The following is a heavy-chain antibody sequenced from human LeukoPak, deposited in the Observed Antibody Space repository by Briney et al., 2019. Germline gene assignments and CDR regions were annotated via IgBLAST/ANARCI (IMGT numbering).Heavy chain of an antibody. CDR1: GYTFTGYY. CDR2: INPNSGGT. J-gene: IGHJ4*02. V-gene: IGHV1-2*06. CDR3: TRLGAGLPYQTPPDY. D-gene: IGHD2-2*01. Sequence: ASVKVSCKASGYTFTGYYMHWLRQAPGQGLEWMGRINPNSGGTNYAQKFQGRVTMTRDTSISTAYMELSRLTSDDTAVYYYTRLGAGLPYQTPPDYGGQRTLVTVSS.